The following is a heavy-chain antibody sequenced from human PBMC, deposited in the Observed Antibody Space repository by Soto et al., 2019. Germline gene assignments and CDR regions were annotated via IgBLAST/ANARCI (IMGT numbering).Heavy chain of an antibody. J-gene: IGHJ6*02. Sequence: SETLSLTCTVSGGSISSYYWSWIRQPPGKGLEWIGYIYYSGSTNYNPSLKSRVTISVDTSKNQFSLKLSSVTAADTAVYYCARADTGRPNYYYYYGMDVWGQGTTVTVSS. CDR1: GGSISSYY. V-gene: IGHV4-59*01. CDR3: ARADTGRPNYYYYYGMDV. CDR2: IYYSGST. D-gene: IGHD5-18*01.